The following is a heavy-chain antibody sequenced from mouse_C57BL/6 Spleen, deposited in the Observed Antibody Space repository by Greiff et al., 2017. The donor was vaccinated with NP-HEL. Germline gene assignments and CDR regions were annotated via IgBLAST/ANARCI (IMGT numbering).Heavy chain of an antibody. J-gene: IGHJ3*01. D-gene: IGHD2-3*01. CDR3: AREGDDGSFAY. CDR2: IDPSDSYT. Sequence: QVQLQQPGAELVRPGTSVKLSCKASGYTFTSYWMHWVKQRPGLGLEWIGVIDPSDSYTNYNQKFKGKATLTVDTSSSTAYMQLSSLTSEDSAVYYCAREGDDGSFAYWGQGTLVTVSA. CDR1: GYTFTSYW. V-gene: IGHV1-59*01.